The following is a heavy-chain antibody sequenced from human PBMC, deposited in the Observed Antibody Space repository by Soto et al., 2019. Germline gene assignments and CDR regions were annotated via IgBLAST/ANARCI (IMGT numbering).Heavy chain of an antibody. V-gene: IGHV3-7*04. CDR2: INQDGSEK. D-gene: IGHD3-10*01. J-gene: IGHJ4*02. CDR3: ARGSGSNYKLFDN. Sequence: PGGSLRLSCAASGFTFSSYWMSWVRQAPGKGLEWVANINQDGSEKYYVDSERGRFTISRDNAKNSLYLQMNSLRAEDTAVYYCARGSGSNYKLFDNWGQGTLVTVSS. CDR1: GFTFSSYW.